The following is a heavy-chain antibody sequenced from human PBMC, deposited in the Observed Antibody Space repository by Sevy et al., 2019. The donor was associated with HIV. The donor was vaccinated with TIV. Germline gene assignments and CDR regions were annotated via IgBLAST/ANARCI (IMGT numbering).Heavy chain of an antibody. V-gene: IGHV3-49*04. CDR2: IKTKTYGGTT. D-gene: IGHD6-19*01. CDR1: GFTFSDYA. CDR3: TRDLYGSGWFYFDY. J-gene: IGHJ4*02. Sequence: GGCLRLSCTASGFTFSDYAMSWVRQAPGKGLEWVGFIKTKTYGGTTEYAASVKGRFIISRDDSKNIAYLQMNSLKTEDTAVYYCTRDLYGSGWFYFDYWGQGTLVTVSS.